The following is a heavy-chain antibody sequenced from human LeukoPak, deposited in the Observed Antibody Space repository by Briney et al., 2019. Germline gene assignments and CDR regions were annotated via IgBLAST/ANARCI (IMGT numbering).Heavy chain of an antibody. CDR1: GFTFSSYS. J-gene: IGHJ3*02. CDR3: TREGVDVFDI. V-gene: IGHV3-21*01. CDR2: ISSGSTYI. D-gene: IGHD3-10*01. Sequence: GGSLRLSCAASGFTFSSYSMNWVRQAPGKGLEWVSSISSGSTYIYYADSVKGRFTISRDSTKNSLYLQMNSLRAEDTAVYYCTREGVDVFDIWGQGTMVTVSS.